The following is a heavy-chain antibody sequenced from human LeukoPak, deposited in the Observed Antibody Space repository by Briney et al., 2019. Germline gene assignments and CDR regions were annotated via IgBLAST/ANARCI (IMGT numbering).Heavy chain of an antibody. Sequence: SPGGSLRLSCAASGFTFSSYSMNWVRQAPGKGLEWVSFISGSSVYIYYADSVKGRFTISRDNAKNSLYLQMNSLRAEDTAVYYCARGEYGSGSYHIDYWGQGTLVTVSS. V-gene: IGHV3-21*01. D-gene: IGHD3-10*01. CDR2: ISGSSVYI. J-gene: IGHJ4*02. CDR1: GFTFSSYS. CDR3: ARGEYGSGSYHIDY.